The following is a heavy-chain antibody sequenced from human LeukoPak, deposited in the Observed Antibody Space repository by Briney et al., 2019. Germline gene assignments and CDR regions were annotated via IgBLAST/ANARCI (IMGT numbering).Heavy chain of an antibody. CDR1: GFTFSSYA. CDR3: AKESELWFGELLGFDP. J-gene: IGHJ5*02. Sequence: PGGSLRLSCAASGFTFSSYAMSWVRQAPGKGLEWVSAISGSGGSTYYADSVKGRFTISRDNSKNTLYLQMNSLRAEDTAVYYCAKESELWFGELLGFDPWGQGTLVTVSS. V-gene: IGHV3-23*01. CDR2: ISGSGGST. D-gene: IGHD3-10*01.